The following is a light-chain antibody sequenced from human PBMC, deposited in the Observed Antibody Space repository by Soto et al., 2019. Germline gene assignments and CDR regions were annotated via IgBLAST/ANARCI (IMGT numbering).Light chain of an antibody. CDR2: GAS. CDR1: QSISNS. J-gene: IGKJ2*01. Sequence: EIVMTQSPASLSVSPGETATLSCRASQSISNSLAWYQQKPGQAPRLLIYGASTRATGIPARFSGSGSGTEFTLTISSLQSEDSSLYYCQQYNNWPTRTFGQGTKLEIK. CDR3: QQYNNWPTRT. V-gene: IGKV3-15*01.